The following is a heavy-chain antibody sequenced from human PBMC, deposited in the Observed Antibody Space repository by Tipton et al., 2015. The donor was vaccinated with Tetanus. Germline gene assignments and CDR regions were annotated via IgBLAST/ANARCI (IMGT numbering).Heavy chain of an antibody. CDR1: GYSFTSYW. CDR2: IYPGDSDT. V-gene: IGHV5-51*03. D-gene: IGHD2-15*01. Sequence: QLVQSGAEVKKPGESLKISCKGSGYSFTSYWIGWVRQMPGKGLEWMGIIYPGDSDTRYSPSFQGQVTISADKSISTAYLQWSSLKASDTAMYSCARLLRYCSGGSCYYYYGMDVWGQGTTVTVSS. J-gene: IGHJ6*02. CDR3: ARLLRYCSGGSCYYYYGMDV.